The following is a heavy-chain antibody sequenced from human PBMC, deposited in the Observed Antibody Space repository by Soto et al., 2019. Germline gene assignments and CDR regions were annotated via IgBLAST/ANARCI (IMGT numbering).Heavy chain of an antibody. CDR1: GGTFSSYT. V-gene: IGHV1-69*04. CDR2: IIPILGIA. Sequence: SVKVSCKASGGTFSSYTISWVRQAPGQGLEWMGRIIPILGIANYAQKFQGRVTITADKSTSTAYMELSSLRSEDTAVYYCARDLTIRYDYSSNWFDAWGQGTLVTVSS. J-gene: IGHJ5*02. CDR3: ARDLTIRYDYSSNWFDA. D-gene: IGHD4-4*01.